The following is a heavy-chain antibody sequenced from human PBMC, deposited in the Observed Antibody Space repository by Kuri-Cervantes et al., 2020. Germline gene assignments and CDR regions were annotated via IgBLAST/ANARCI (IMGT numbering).Heavy chain of an antibody. J-gene: IGHJ4*02. CDR1: GYTFTSYD. CDR3: AREGALYGPLYFDY. V-gene: IGHV1-8*01. D-gene: IGHD2-8*01. CDR2: MNPNSGNT. Sequence: ASVKVSCKASGYTFTSYDINWVRQATGQGLEWMGWMNPNSGNTGYAQKFQGRVTMTRNNSISTVYMELSSLRSDDTAIYYCAREGALYGPLYFDYWGQGTMVTVSS.